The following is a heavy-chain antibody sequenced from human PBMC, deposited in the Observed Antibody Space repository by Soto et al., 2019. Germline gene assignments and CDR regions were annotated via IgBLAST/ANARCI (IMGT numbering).Heavy chain of an antibody. CDR1: GYTFTSYA. D-gene: IGHD3-3*01. V-gene: IGHV1-3*01. J-gene: IGHJ3*02. CDR3: ARSTIFGVVTPAFDI. Sequence: ASVKVSCKASGYTFTSYAMHWVRQAPGQRLEWMGWINAGNGNTKYSQKFQGRVTITRDTSASTAYMELSSLRSGDTAVYYCARSTIFGVVTPAFDIWGQGTMVTVSS. CDR2: INAGNGNT.